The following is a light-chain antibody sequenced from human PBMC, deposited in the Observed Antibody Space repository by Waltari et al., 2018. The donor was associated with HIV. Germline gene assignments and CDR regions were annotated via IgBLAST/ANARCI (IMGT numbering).Light chain of an antibody. CDR3: QQRSTWPLT. CDR1: QSISRY. J-gene: IGKJ4*01. V-gene: IGKV3-11*01. Sequence: EIVLTQSPATLSLSPGERATLSCRAGQSISRYLAWYQQKPGQAPRLLIYDASNRATGIPARFSGSGAETDFTLTISSLEPEDFAVYYCQQRSTWPLTFGGGTKVEIK. CDR2: DAS.